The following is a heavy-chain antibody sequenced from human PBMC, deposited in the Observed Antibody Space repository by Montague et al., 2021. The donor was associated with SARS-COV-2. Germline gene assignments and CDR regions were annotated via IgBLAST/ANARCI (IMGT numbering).Heavy chain of an antibody. D-gene: IGHD2-21*02. Sequence: QSGAEVKKSGESLRISCRGSGYDFTRYWISWVRQMPGKGLEWMGRINPADSQTNYSPSFQGQVTISVDKSITTAYLQWSSLKPSDTAIYHCARSQHCGSDCYFAYWGQGSLVTVSS. CDR1: GYDFTRYW. CDR2: INPADSQT. V-gene: IGHV5-10-1*01. CDR3: ARSQHCGSDCYFAY. J-gene: IGHJ4*02.